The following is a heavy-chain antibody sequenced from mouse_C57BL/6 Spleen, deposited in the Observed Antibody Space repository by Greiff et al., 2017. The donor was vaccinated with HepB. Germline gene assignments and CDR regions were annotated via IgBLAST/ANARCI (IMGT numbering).Heavy chain of an antibody. CDR2: ISYSGST. Sequence: EVKLMESGPGMVKPSQSLSLTCTVTGYSITSGYDGHWIRHFPGNKLEWMGYISYSGSTNYNPSLKSRISITHDTSKNHFFLKLNSVTTEDTATYYCARVGGDYYGSSYDAMDYWGQGTSVTVSS. J-gene: IGHJ4*01. CDR1: GYSITSGYD. V-gene: IGHV3-1*01. D-gene: IGHD1-1*01. CDR3: ARVGGDYYGSSYDAMDY.